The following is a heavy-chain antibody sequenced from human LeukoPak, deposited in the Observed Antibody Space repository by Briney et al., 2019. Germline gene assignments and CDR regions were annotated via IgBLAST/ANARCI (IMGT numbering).Heavy chain of an antibody. D-gene: IGHD3-22*01. Sequence: PGGSLRLSCAASGFTFSSYDMHWVRQATGKGLEWVSAIGTAGDTYYPGSVKGRFTISRENAKNSLYLQMNSLRAGDTAVYYCARASDYYDSIGYYTFFDYWGQGTLVTVSS. CDR3: ARASDYYDSIGYYTFFDY. CDR1: GFTFSSYD. CDR2: IGTAGDT. J-gene: IGHJ4*02. V-gene: IGHV3-13*01.